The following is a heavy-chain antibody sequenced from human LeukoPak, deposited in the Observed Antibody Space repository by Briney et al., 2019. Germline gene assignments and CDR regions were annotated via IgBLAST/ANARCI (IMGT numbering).Heavy chain of an antibody. D-gene: IGHD6-13*01. CDR2: IYYSGST. Sequence: SESLSLTCTVSGGSISSSSYYWGWIRQPPGKGLEWIGSIYYSGSTYYSPSLKSRVTISVDTSKNQFSPKLSSVTAADTAVYYCARGIAAAGRDFDYWGQGTLVTVSS. CDR1: GGSISSSSYY. J-gene: IGHJ4*02. CDR3: ARGIAAAGRDFDY. V-gene: IGHV4-39*01.